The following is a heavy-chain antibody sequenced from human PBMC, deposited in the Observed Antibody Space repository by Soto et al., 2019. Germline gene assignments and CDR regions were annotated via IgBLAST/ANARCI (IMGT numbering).Heavy chain of an antibody. CDR2: IYYSGST. J-gene: IGHJ4*02. Sequence: QLQLQESGPGLVKPSETLSLTCTVSGGSISSSSYYWGWIRQPPGKGLEWIGSIYYSGSTYYNPSLKSRVTISLDTSKNQFSLKLSSVPAADTAVYYCARRYCSSTSCYMDYWGQGTLVTVSS. CDR1: GGSISSSSYY. D-gene: IGHD2-2*02. CDR3: ARRYCSSTSCYMDY. V-gene: IGHV4-39*01.